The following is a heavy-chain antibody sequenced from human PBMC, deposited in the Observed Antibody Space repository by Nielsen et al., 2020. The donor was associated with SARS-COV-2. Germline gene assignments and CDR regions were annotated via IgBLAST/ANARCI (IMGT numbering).Heavy chain of an antibody. J-gene: IGHJ5*02. D-gene: IGHD2-2*01. CDR1: GYTFTNYG. CDR2: ISGHNGDT. CDR3: ARYSTGWFSGLYWFDP. V-gene: IGHV1-18*04. Sequence: ASVKVSCEASGYTFTNYGISWVRQAPGQGLEWLGWISGHNGDTYYAQKVQDRLTLTADSSTSTAFLELTSLTSDDTAVYYCARYSTGWFSGLYWFDPWGQGTLVTVST.